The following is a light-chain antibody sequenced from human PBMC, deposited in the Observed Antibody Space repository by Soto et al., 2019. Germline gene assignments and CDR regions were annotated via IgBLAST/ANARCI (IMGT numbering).Light chain of an antibody. CDR2: DAS. V-gene: IGKV1-5*01. CDR3: QHYNSFSRT. Sequence: DIQMTQSPSTLTASVGDRVTITCRASQSINNWLAWYQQKPGKAPKFLIYDASNLESEVPSRFAGSGSGTDFTLTITRLQPEDFATYYCQHYNSFSRTFGQGTKVDVK. J-gene: IGKJ1*01. CDR1: QSINNW.